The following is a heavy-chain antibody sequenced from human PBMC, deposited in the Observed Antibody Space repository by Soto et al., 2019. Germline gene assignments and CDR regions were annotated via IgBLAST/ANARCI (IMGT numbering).Heavy chain of an antibody. Sequence: GGSLRLSCAASGFTFSSYDMHWVRQAPGKGLEWVAVISYDGSNKYYADSVKGRFTISRDNSKNTLYLQMNSLRAEDTAVYYCARDPRIYYDSSGYYGAAFDIWGQGTMVTVSS. CDR2: ISYDGSNK. V-gene: IGHV3-30-3*01. D-gene: IGHD3-22*01. CDR3: ARDPRIYYDSSGYYGAAFDI. J-gene: IGHJ3*02. CDR1: GFTFSSYD.